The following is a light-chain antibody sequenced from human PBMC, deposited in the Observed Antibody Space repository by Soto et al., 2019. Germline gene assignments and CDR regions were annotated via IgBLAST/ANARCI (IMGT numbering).Light chain of an antibody. V-gene: IGLV1-47*01. CDR3: ASWDDSLSGMV. Sequence: QSALTQPPSASATPGQRVTISCSGSSSNIGSNYVYWYQQLPGTAPKLLIYRKNQRPSGVPDRFSGSQSGTSASLAISGLRSEDEADYFCASWDDSLSGMVFGGGTKLTVL. CDR1: SSNIGSNY. CDR2: RKN. J-gene: IGLJ2*01.